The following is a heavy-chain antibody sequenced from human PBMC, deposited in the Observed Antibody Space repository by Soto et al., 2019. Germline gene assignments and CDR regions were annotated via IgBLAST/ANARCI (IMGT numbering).Heavy chain of an antibody. CDR1: GFTFSSYA. CDR3: AKAASGAAARPGNYYYYGMDV. Sequence: GGSLRLSCAASGFTFSSYAMSWVRQAPGKGLEWVSAISGSGGSTYYADSVKGRFTISRDNSNNTLYLQMNSLRAEDTAVYYCAKAASGAAARPGNYYYYGMDVWGQGTTVTVSS. D-gene: IGHD6-13*01. CDR2: ISGSGGST. J-gene: IGHJ6*02. V-gene: IGHV3-23*01.